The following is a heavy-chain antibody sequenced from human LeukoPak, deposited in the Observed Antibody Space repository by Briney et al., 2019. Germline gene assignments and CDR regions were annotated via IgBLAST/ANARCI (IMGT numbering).Heavy chain of an antibody. Sequence: GASVKVSCKASGYTFTGYYMHWVRQAPGQGLEWMGWINPNSGGTNYAQKFQGRVTMTRDTSISTAYMELSRLRSDDTAVYYCAGSYYDFWSGYYTFDYWGQGTLVTVSS. J-gene: IGHJ4*02. CDR3: AGSYYDFWSGYYTFDY. CDR2: INPNSGGT. CDR1: GYTFTGYY. D-gene: IGHD3-3*01. V-gene: IGHV1-2*02.